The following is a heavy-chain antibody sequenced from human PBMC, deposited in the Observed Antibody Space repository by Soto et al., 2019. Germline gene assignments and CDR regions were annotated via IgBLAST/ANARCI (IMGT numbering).Heavy chain of an antibody. CDR3: VHHGGDPYYHDF. CDR2: IFYSGST. CDR1: GCSLSSSNW. D-gene: IGHD4-17*01. Sequence: PXETLSLTCTVAGCSLSSSNWWSWVRQPPVKTLEWLGEIFYSGSTKYNPSLNSRVTISADQSKNHLSLRLTSVSAADTAVYYCVHHGGDPYYHDFWGQGNLVTVSS. V-gene: IGHV4-4*02. J-gene: IGHJ4*02.